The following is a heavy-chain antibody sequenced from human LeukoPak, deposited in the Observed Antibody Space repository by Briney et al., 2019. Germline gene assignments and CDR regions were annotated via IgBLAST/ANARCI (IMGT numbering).Heavy chain of an antibody. J-gene: IGHJ4*02. CDR3: ARGYSSSWYISYYFDY. CDR2: IYYSGST. D-gene: IGHD6-13*01. Sequence: SETLSLTCTVSGGSISSGGYCWSWIRQHPGKGLEWIGYIYYSGSTYYNPSLKSRVTISVDTSKNQFSLKLSSVTAADTAVYYCARGYSSSWYISYYFDYWGQGTLVTVSS. V-gene: IGHV4-31*03. CDR1: GGSISSGGYC.